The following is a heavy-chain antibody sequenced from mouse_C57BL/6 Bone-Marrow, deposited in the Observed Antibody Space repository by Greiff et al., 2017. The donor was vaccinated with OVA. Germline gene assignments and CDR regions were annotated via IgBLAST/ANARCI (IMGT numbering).Heavy chain of an antibody. Sequence: EVQRVESGGGLVQSGRSLRLSCATSGFPFSDFYMEWVRQAPGKGLEWIAASRNKANDYTTEYSASVKGRFIVSRDTSQSILYLQMNALRAEDTAIYYCARDNWDWYFDVWGTGTTVTVSS. CDR2: SRNKANDYTT. D-gene: IGHD4-1*01. CDR3: ARDNWDWYFDV. J-gene: IGHJ1*03. V-gene: IGHV7-1*01. CDR1: GFPFSDFY.